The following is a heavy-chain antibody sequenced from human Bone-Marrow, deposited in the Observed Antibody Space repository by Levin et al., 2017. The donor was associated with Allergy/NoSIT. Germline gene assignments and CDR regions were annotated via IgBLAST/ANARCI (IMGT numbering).Heavy chain of an antibody. V-gene: IGHV3-7*01. CDR2: INEDGSEK. Sequence: SCEVSGVTFSYYWMSWVRQTPGKGLEWMANINEDGSEKNYVDSVKGRFTISRDNAKNSLFLQMNSLRLEDTAVYYCARDRAAAGSWGQGTLVAVSS. CDR1: GVTFSYYW. CDR3: ARDRAAAGS. D-gene: IGHD6-13*01. J-gene: IGHJ4*02.